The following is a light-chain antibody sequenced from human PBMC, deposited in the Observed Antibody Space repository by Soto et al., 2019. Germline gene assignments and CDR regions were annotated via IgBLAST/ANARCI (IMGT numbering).Light chain of an antibody. J-gene: IGKJ1*01. CDR1: QSVVYSSNNKNY. CDR3: QQYFRPWT. CDR2: WAS. V-gene: IGKV4-1*01. Sequence: DIVMTQSPDSLAVSLGERATINCKSSQSVVYSSNNKNYLAWYQQKPGQPPKLLIYWASTRESGVPDRFSGSGSGTDFTRTISSLQAEDVAVYYCQQYFRPWTFGQGTKVEIK.